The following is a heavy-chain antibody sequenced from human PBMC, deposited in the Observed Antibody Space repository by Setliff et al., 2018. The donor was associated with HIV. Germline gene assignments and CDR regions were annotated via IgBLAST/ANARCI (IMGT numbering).Heavy chain of an antibody. D-gene: IGHD1-26*01. J-gene: IGHJ4*02. CDR1: GYTFTSKH. CDR2: MDPSSAAT. V-gene: IGHV1-8*01. Sequence: ASVKVSCKASGYTFTSKHINWVRQATGQGLEWLGWMDPSSAATGSAQKFQGRVTLTRDTSINTAYMELSSLTSDDTAVYYCARGVGAAGDYWGQGTQVTVSS. CDR3: ARGVGAAGDY.